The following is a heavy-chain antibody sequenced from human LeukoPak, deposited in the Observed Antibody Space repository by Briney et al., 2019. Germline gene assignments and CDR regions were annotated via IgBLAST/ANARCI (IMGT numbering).Heavy chain of an antibody. Sequence: NSGGSVTHSCAASGFTFSHYYMSWILQAPGKGLEWVSYISGSSTNTNYADSVKGRFTISRDNAKNSLYLQMNSLRAEDTAVYYCARGTSPIVWGQGTLLTVSS. CDR1: GFTFSHYY. CDR2: ISGSSTNT. J-gene: IGHJ3*01. V-gene: IGHV3-11*05. CDR3: ARGTSPIV.